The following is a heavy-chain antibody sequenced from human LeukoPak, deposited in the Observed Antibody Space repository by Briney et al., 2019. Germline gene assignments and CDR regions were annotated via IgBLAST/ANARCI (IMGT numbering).Heavy chain of an antibody. Sequence: SETLSLTCAVYGGSFSGYYWSWIRQPPGKGLEWIGEINHSGSTNYNPSLKSRVTISVDTSKNQFSPKLSSVTAADTAVYYCARGGDIVVVPAATSGSNWFDPWGQGTLVTVSS. CDR3: ARGGDIVVVPAATSGSNWFDP. CDR1: GGSFSGYY. CDR2: INHSGST. J-gene: IGHJ5*02. V-gene: IGHV4-34*01. D-gene: IGHD2-2*01.